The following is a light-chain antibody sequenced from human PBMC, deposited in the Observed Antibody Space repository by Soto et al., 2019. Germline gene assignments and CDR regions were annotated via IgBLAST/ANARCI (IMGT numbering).Light chain of an antibody. V-gene: IGKV1-5*01. CDR2: DAS. J-gene: IGKJ5*01. CDR3: QQYNSYSPT. CDR1: QSISSW. Sequence: DLQMTQSPSTLSASVGDRVTITCRASQSISSWLAWYQQKQGKAPKLLIYDASSLESGVPSRFSGSGSGTEFTITISSLQPDDFETYYCQQYNSYSPTFGQGTRLEIK.